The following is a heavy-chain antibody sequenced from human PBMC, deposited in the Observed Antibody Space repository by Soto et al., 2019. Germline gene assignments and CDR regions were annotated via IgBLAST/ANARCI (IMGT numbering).Heavy chain of an antibody. D-gene: IGHD1-26*01. CDR2: MNPNSANT. CDR3: ARERSSGAFEI. V-gene: IGHV1-8*01. Sequence: QVQLVQSGAEVKKPGASVKVSCKTSGYTFTSYDINWVRQATGQGLEWMGWMNPNSANTAYAQKFQGRVPMTRNTSIITAYMELSSLRSEDTAVYYCARERSSGAFEIWGQGTMVTVSS. CDR1: GYTFTSYD. J-gene: IGHJ3*02.